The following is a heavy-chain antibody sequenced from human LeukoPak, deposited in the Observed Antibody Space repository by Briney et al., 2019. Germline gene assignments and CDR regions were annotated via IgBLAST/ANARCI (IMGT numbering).Heavy chain of an antibody. J-gene: IGHJ4*02. CDR1: GFTSSSYD. CDR2: ISSDGSNK. CDR3: ARATEGLDY. Sequence: GRSLRLSCAASGFTSSSYDIHWVRQAPGKGLEWVAVISSDGSNKYYADSVKGRFTISRDNSKNTLYLQMNSLRAEDTAVYYCARATEGLDYWGQGTLVTVSS. V-gene: IGHV3-30*03.